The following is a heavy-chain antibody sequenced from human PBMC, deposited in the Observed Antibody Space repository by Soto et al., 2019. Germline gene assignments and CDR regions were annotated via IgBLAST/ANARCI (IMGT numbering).Heavy chain of an antibody. CDR2: FSYTGRT. CDR3: ARAKAPLYSSSWYWFDP. J-gene: IGHJ5*02. V-gene: IGHV4-39*07. CDR1: GVSVNSYFYS. Sequence: SETLSLTCTVSGVSVNSYFYSWAWIRQPPGKGLEWIGTFSYTGRTYYNPSLKSRVTISVDTSKNQFSLKLSSVTAADTAVYYCARAKAPLYSSSWYWFDPWGQGTLVTVSS. D-gene: IGHD6-13*01.